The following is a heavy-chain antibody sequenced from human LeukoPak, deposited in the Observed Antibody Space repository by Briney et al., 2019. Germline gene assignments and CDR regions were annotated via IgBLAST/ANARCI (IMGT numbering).Heavy chain of an antibody. J-gene: IGHJ5*02. CDR3: ARIRHYYGSGSYYNGP. V-gene: IGHV4-34*01. D-gene: IGHD3-10*01. Sequence: SETLSLTCAVYGGSFSGYYWSWIRQPPGKGLEWIGEINHSGNTNYNPSLKSRVTISVDTSKNQFSLKLSSVTASDTAVYYCARIRHYYGSGSYYNGPWGQGTLVTVFS. CDR1: GGSFSGYY. CDR2: INHSGNT.